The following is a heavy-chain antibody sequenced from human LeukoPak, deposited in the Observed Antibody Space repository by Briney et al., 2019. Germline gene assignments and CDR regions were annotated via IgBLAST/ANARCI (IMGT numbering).Heavy chain of an antibody. D-gene: IGHD5-18*01. J-gene: IGHJ4*02. CDR3: ARLSAMAYGTDY. CDR2: VSHSGST. CDR1: GYSISSDYY. Sequence: SETLSLTCTVSGYSISSDYYWGWIRQPPGKGLEWIASVSHSGSTYYNPSLKSRVTISVDTSKNQFPLKVTSVTAADTAVYYCARLSAMAYGTDYWGQGTLVTVSS. V-gene: IGHV4-38-2*02.